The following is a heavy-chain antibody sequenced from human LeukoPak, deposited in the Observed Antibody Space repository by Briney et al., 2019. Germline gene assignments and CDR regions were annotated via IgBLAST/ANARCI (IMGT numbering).Heavy chain of an antibody. CDR2: ISSSSSSI. CDR1: GFTFSSYS. J-gene: IGHJ4*02. V-gene: IGHV3-48*01. Sequence: GGSLRLSCAASGFTFSSYSMNWVRQAPGKGLEWGSYISSSSSSIFYADSVKGRFTISRDNGENSLYLQMNSLRAEDTAVYYCARYSSGWEALGYWGQGTLVTVSS. D-gene: IGHD6-19*01. CDR3: ARYSSGWEALGY.